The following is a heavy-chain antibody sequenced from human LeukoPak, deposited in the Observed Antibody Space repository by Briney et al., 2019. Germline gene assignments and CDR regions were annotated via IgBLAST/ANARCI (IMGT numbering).Heavy chain of an antibody. Sequence: ASVKVSCKASGGTFSSYAISWVRQAPGQGLEWMGRIVPILGIANYAQKFQGRVTITADKSTSTAYMELSSLRSEDTAVYYCATQDYGDYYYWGQGTLVTVSS. V-gene: IGHV1-69*04. D-gene: IGHD4-17*01. CDR2: IVPILGIA. J-gene: IGHJ4*02. CDR1: GGTFSSYA. CDR3: ATQDYGDYYY.